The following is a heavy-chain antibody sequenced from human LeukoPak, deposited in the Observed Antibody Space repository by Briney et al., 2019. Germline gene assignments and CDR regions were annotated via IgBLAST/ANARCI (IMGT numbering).Heavy chain of an antibody. CDR2: ISYDGSNK. D-gene: IGHD3-16*01. Sequence: GGSLRLSCAASGFTFSSYGMHWVRQAPGKGLEWVAVISYDGSNKYYADSVKGRFTISRDNSKNTLYLQMNSLRAEDTAVYHCAKRPTDVWGPDWFDPWGQGTLVTVSS. CDR1: GFTFSSYG. J-gene: IGHJ5*02. CDR3: AKRPTDVWGPDWFDP. V-gene: IGHV3-30*18.